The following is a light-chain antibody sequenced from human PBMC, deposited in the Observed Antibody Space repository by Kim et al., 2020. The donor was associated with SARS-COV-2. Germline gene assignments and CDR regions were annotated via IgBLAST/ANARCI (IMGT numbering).Light chain of an antibody. V-gene: IGKV4-1*01. J-gene: IGKJ2*01. Sequence: DIVMTQSPDSLAVSLGERATINCKSSQSILYTPNNKNFLVWYQQKSGQPPKLLLYWASTREFGVHDRFSGSGSGTDFTLTISSVQAEDAAVYYCQQFYSSATFGQGTKLEI. CDR3: QQFYSSAT. CDR1: QSILYTPNNKNF. CDR2: WAS.